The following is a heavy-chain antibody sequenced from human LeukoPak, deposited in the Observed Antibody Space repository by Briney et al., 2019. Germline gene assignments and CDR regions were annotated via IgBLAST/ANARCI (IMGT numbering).Heavy chain of an antibody. Sequence: SETLSLTCTVSGGSIDMSNSYWGWIRQPPGKGLEWIGSFYYSGSGITYYNPSLKSRVTISVDTSKNQFSLELSSVTAADTAVYSCARHLGSDYSQYNCFDPWGQGTLVTVSS. CDR2: FYYSGSGIT. CDR1: GGSIDMSNSY. V-gene: IGHV4-39*01. J-gene: IGHJ5*02. D-gene: IGHD1-26*01. CDR3: ARHLGSDYSQYNCFDP.